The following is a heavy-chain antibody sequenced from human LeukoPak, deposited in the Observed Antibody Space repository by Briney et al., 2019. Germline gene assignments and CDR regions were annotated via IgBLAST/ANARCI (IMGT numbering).Heavy chain of an antibody. J-gene: IGHJ3*02. CDR2: IYHSDIT. D-gene: IGHD5-24*01. V-gene: IGHV4-59*01. Sequence: PSETLSLTCTVSGGSISSYYWSWIRQPPGKGLEWIGFIYHSDITNYNPSLKSRVTISLDTSKNQFSLKVSSVTAADTAVYYCARERWVQLDAFDIWGPGTMVTVSS. CDR1: GGSISSYY. CDR3: ARERWVQLDAFDI.